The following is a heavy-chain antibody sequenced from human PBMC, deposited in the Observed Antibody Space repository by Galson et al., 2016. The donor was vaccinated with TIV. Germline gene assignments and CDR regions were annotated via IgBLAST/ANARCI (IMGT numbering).Heavy chain of an antibody. J-gene: IGHJ5*02. Sequence: SVKVSCKASGGTFSSYAFSWVRQAPGQGLEWMGRIIGMFGTTNYAQKFQGRVTITADELTSTVYMELSGMNSEDTAVGYCARAPGYHDSSAYYPAWGQGTMVTVSS. CDR3: ARAPGYHDSSAYYPA. D-gene: IGHD3-22*01. CDR1: GGTFSSYA. CDR2: IIGMFGTT. V-gene: IGHV1-69*13.